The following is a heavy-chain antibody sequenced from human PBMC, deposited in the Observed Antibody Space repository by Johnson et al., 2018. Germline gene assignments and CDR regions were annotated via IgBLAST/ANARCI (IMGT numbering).Heavy chain of an antibody. CDR2: ISYDGSTK. CDR1: GFTFSSYG. CDR3: AKDTGSSSWYWAEYFQH. D-gene: IGHD6-13*01. V-gene: IGHV3-30*18. Sequence: QVQLVQSGGGVVQPGRSLRLSCAASGFTFSSYGMHWVRQAPGKGLEWVSVISYDGSTKYYADFVNGRFTISRDNSKNTLYLQMNRLRAEDTAVYYCAKDTGSSSWYWAEYFQHWGQGTLVTVSS. J-gene: IGHJ1*01.